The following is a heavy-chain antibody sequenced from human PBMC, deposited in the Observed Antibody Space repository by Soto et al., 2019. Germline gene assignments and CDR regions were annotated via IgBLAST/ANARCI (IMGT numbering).Heavy chain of an antibody. CDR3: ARVSGTLERYSDLDY. CDR1: GFIFSSYS. Sequence: EVQLVESGGGLVKPGGSLRLSCAASGFIFSSYSMNWVRQAPGKGLEWVSSISPRSDYIYFADSMRGRFTISRDNAQNSLYLHMNNLRVEDTAVYHCARVSGTLERYSDLDYWGQGTLVTVSS. CDR2: ISPRSDYI. J-gene: IGHJ4*02. V-gene: IGHV3-21*06. D-gene: IGHD3-10*01.